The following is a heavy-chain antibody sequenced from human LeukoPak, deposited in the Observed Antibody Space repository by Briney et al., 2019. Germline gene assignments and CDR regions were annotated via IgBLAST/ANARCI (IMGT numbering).Heavy chain of an antibody. CDR1: GGSISSSSYY. CDR2: IYYSGST. Sequence: SETLSLTCTVSGGSISSSSYYWGWIRQPPGKGLEWIGSIYYSGSTYYNPSLKSRVTISVDTSKNQFSLKLSSVTAADTAVYYCARDLSSPLITMVRGYFDYWGQGTLVTVSS. CDR3: ARDLSSPLITMVRGYFDY. D-gene: IGHD3-10*01. V-gene: IGHV4-39*07. J-gene: IGHJ4*02.